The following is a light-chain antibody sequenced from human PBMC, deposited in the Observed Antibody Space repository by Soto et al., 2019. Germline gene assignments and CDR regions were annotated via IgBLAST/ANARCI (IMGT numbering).Light chain of an antibody. V-gene: IGLV1-47*01. CDR1: SSNIGSNY. J-gene: IGLJ2*01. CDR3: AAWDDEGSGRI. CDR2: GNN. Sequence: QSVLTQPPSASGTPGQRVTISCSGSSSNIGSNYVYWYQQLPGTAPKLLIHGNNERPSGVPDRFSASKSGTSASLVISGLGSEDEADYYCAAWDDEGSGRIFGGGTKLTVL.